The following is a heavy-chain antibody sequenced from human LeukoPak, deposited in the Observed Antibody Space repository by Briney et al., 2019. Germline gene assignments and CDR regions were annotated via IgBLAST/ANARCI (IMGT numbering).Heavy chain of an antibody. CDR2: TYYRSKWYN. CDR3: AREPRYSSGWYHDAFDI. D-gene: IGHD6-19*01. Sequence: HSQTLSLTCAISGDSVSSNSAAWNWIRQSPSRGLEWLGRTYYRSKWYNDYAVSVKSRITINPDTSKNQFSPQLNSVTPEDTAVYYCAREPRYSSGWYHDAFDIWGQGTMVTVSS. V-gene: IGHV6-1*01. CDR1: GDSVSSNSAA. J-gene: IGHJ3*02.